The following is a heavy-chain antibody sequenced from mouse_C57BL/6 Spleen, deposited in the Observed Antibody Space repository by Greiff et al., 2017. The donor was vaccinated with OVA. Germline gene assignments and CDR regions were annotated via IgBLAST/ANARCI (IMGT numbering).Heavy chain of an antibody. V-gene: IGHV5-9-1*02. CDR1: GFTFSSYA. D-gene: IGHD1-1*01. J-gene: IGHJ1*03. CDR2: ISSGGDYI. CDR3: TSPAYYYGSSYGYFDV. Sequence: EVKLVESGEGLVKPGGSLKLSCAASGFTFSSYAMSWVRQTPEKRLEWVAYISSGGDYIYYADTVKGRFTISRDNARNTLYLQMSSLKSEDTAMYYCTSPAYYYGSSYGYFDVWGTGTTVTVSS.